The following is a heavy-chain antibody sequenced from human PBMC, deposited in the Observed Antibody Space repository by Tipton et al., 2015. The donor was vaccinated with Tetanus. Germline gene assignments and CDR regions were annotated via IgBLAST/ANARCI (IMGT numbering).Heavy chain of an antibody. Sequence: QLVQSGAEVKKPGASVKVSCKASGYTFTSYGISWVRQAPGQGLEWMGWISAYNGNTNYAQKIQGRVTMTTDTSTSTAYMELRSLRSADTAVYYCARDQAFRVSDVVGNLDYWGQGTLVTVSA. J-gene: IGHJ4*02. D-gene: IGHD3-3*02. CDR2: ISAYNGNT. V-gene: IGHV1-18*01. CDR3: ARDQAFRVSDVVGNLDY. CDR1: GYTFTSYG.